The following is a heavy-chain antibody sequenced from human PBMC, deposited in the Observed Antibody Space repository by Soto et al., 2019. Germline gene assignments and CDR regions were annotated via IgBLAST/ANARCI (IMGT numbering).Heavy chain of an antibody. J-gene: IGHJ6*02. CDR3: SGGNDGPPYYFDSGMDV. CDR2: INPTAEIT. Sequence: EVQLLESGGDLVQPGGSLRLSCLASGFTFTSYAMNWVRQTPGKGLEWFSTINPTAEITYYADSVKGRFSNFKDNSRNILYLPMNSLRAEDTAIYDCSGGNDGPPYYFDSGMDVWGQGTTVTVSS. CDR1: GFTFTSYA. D-gene: IGHD1-1*01. V-gene: IGHV3-23*01.